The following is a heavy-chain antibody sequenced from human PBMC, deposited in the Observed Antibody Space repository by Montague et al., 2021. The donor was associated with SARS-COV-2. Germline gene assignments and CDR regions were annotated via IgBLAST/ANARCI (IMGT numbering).Heavy chain of an antibody. Sequence: SLRLSCAASGFTFSSYAMCWVRQAPGEGLEWVAVISSDGSNKYYADSVKGRFTISRDNSKNTLYLQMNSLRAEDTALYYCARGFRGGYSTFDYWGQGTLVTVSS. J-gene: IGHJ4*02. D-gene: IGHD2-21*01. CDR1: GFTFSSYA. CDR3: ARGFRGGYSTFDY. V-gene: IGHV3-30*04. CDR2: ISSDGSNK.